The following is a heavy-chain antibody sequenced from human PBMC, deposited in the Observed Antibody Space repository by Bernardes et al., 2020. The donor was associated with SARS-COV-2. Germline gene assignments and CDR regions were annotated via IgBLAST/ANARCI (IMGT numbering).Heavy chain of an antibody. V-gene: IGHV1-8*01. CDR3: ARHGITMVRGVNPGWFDP. CDR1: GYTFTSYD. D-gene: IGHD3-10*01. J-gene: IGHJ5*02. CDR2: MNPNSGNT. Sequence: AARKDYCKASGYTFTSYDINWVRQATGQGLEWMGWMNPNSGNTGYAQKFQGRVTMTRNTSISTAYMELSSLRSEDTAVYYCARHGITMVRGVNPGWFDPWGQGTLVTVSS.